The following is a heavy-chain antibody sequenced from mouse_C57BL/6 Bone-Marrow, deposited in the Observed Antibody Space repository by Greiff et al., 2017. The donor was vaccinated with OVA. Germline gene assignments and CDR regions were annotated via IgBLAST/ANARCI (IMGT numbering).Heavy chain of an antibody. V-gene: IGHV14-4*01. CDR2: IDPENGDT. D-gene: IGHD2-3*01. Sequence: EVQLQQSGAELVRPGASVKLSCTASGFNIKDDYMHWVKQRPEQGLEWIGWIDPENGDTEYASKFQGKATITADTSSNTAYLQLSSLTSEDTAVYYCTTSLYDGYYVGFAYWGQGTLVTVSA. J-gene: IGHJ3*01. CDR1: GFNIKDDY. CDR3: TTSLYDGYYVGFAY.